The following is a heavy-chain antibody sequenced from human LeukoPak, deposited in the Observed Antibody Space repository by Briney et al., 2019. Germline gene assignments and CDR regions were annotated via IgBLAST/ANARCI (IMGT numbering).Heavy chain of an antibody. V-gene: IGHV4-59*01. CDR2: IYYSGST. CDR1: SGSISSYY. D-gene: IGHD4-23*01. CDR3: AREPDYGGTRDWFDP. Sequence: SETLSLTCTVSSGSISSYYWSWIRQPPGKGLEWIGYIYYSGSTNYNPSLKSRVTISVDTSKNQFSLKLSSVTAADTAVYYCAREPDYGGTRDWFDPWGQGTLVTVSS. J-gene: IGHJ5*02.